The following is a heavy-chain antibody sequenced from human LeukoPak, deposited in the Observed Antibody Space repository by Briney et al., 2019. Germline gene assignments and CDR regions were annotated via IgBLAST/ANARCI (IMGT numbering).Heavy chain of an antibody. D-gene: IGHD1-26*01. J-gene: IGHJ4*02. V-gene: IGHV4-34*01. CDR3: ARARIVGAYFDY. CDR1: GGSFSGYY. Sequence: SETLSLTXAVYGGSFSGYYWSWIRQPPGKGLEWIGEINHSGSTNYNPSLKSRVTISVDTSKNQFSLKLSSVTAADTAVYCCARARIVGAYFDYWGQGTLVTVSS. CDR2: INHSGST.